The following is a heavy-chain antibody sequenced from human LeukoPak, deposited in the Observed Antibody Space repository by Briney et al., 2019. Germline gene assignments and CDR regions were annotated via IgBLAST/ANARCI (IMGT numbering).Heavy chain of an antibody. D-gene: IGHD3-10*01. CDR2: ISSSSSYI. J-gene: IGHJ3*02. V-gene: IGHV3-21*01. CDR3: ASYSGSDDAFDI. CDR1: GFTSSSYS. Sequence: GGTLRLSCAASGFTSSSYSMNWVRQAPGKGLEWVSSISSSSSYIYYADSVKGRFTISRDNAKNSLFLQMNSLRAEDTAVYYCASYSGSDDAFDIWGQGTKVTVSS.